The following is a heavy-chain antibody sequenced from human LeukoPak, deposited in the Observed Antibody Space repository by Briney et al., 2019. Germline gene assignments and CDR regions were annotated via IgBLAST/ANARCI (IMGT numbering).Heavy chain of an antibody. CDR2: IWYDGSNK. V-gene: IGHV3-33*01. D-gene: IGHD1-26*01. J-gene: IGHJ4*02. Sequence: GGSLRLSCAASGFTFSSYGMHWVRQAPGKGLERVAVIWYDGSNKYYADSVKGRFTISRDNSKNTLYLQMNSLRAEDTAVYYCAAHHGELGYFDYWGQGTLVTVSS. CDR1: GFTFSSYG. CDR3: AAHHGELGYFDY.